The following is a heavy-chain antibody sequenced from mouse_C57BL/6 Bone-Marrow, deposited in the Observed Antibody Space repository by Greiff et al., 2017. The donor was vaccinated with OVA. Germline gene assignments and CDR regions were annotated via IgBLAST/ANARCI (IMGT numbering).Heavy chain of an antibody. Sequence: QVQLQQSGPELVKPGASVKISCKASGYAFSSSWMTWVKQRPGKGLEWIGRIYPGDGDTNYNGKFKGKATLTADKSSSTAYMQLSSLTSEDSAVYYCARQLRRGFAYWGQGTLVTVSA. CDR1: GYAFSSSW. D-gene: IGHD3-2*02. CDR2: IYPGDGDT. V-gene: IGHV1-82*01. CDR3: ARQLRRGFAY. J-gene: IGHJ3*01.